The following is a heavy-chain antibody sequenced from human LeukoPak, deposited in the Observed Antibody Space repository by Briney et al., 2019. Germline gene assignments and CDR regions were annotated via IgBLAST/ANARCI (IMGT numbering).Heavy chain of an antibody. Sequence: GGSLRLSCAASGFTFSSYAMHWVRQAPGKGLEWVAVISYDGSNKYYADSVKGRFTISRDNSKNTLYLQMNSLRAEDTAVYYCAKDVGAVAAPFDYWGQGTLVTVSS. CDR2: ISYDGSNK. J-gene: IGHJ4*02. V-gene: IGHV3-30-3*01. CDR1: GFTFSSYA. CDR3: AKDVGAVAAPFDY. D-gene: IGHD6-19*01.